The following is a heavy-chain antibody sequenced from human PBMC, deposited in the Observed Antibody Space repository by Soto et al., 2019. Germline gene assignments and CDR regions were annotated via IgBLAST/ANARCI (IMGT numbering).Heavy chain of an antibody. CDR3: VRDGTKTLRDWFDP. V-gene: IGHV4-59*01. D-gene: IGHD1-1*01. Sequence: ASETLSLTCTVSGDSIRSYYWSWIRQPPGKGLEWIGYIYYSGYTRYNPSLKSRVTISVDTSKNQFSLKLNSVTAADTAVYYCVRDGTKTLRDWFDPWGQGISVTVSS. J-gene: IGHJ5*02. CDR2: IYYSGYT. CDR1: GDSIRSYY.